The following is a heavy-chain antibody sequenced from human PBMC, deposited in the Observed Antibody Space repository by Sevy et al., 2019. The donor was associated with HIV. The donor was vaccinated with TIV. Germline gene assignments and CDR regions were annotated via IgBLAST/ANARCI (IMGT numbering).Heavy chain of an antibody. Sequence: SETLSLTCTVSGGSISSYYWSWIRQPAGKGLEWIGRIYTSGSTNYNPSLKSRVTMSVDTSKNQFSLKLSSVTAADTAVYYCARGHSSGTRKDQDAFDIWGQGTMVTVSS. CDR2: IYTSGST. CDR3: ARGHSSGTRKDQDAFDI. J-gene: IGHJ3*02. V-gene: IGHV4-4*07. CDR1: GGSISSYY. D-gene: IGHD3-22*01.